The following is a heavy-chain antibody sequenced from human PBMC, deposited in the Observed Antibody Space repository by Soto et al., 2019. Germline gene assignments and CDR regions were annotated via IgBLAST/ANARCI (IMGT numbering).Heavy chain of an antibody. V-gene: IGHV1-69*01. Sequence: QGQLVQSGAEVQKPGSSVKVSCKASGLTFSNYAVSWVRQAPGQGPEWMGGIVHLYGTTNYAQRFQGRLTITADESTSTTYVELSSLTFDDTAVYYCASRIVVMRDGMDVWGRGTTVTVSS. CDR1: GLTFSNYA. J-gene: IGHJ6*02. CDR2: IVHLYGTT. CDR3: ASRIVVMRDGMDV. D-gene: IGHD2-21*01.